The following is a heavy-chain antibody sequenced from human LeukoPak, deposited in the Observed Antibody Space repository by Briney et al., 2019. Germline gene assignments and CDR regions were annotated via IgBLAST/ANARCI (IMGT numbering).Heavy chain of an antibody. J-gene: IGHJ4*02. CDR2: ISGSGGST. V-gene: IGHV3-23*01. CDR1: GFTFSSYA. Sequence: PGGSLRLSCAASGFTFSSYAMSWVRQAPGKGLEWVSAISGSGGSTYYADSMKGRFTISRDNSKNTLYLQMNSLRAEDTAVYYCAKDRSIVLMVYAIEFDYWGQGTLVTVSS. CDR3: AKDRSIVLMVYAIEFDY. D-gene: IGHD2-8*01.